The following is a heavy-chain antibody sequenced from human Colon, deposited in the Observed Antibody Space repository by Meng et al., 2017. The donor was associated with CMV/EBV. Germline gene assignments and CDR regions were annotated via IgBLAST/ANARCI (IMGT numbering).Heavy chain of an antibody. D-gene: IGHD1-1*01. V-gene: IGHV4-59*01. J-gene: IGHJ4*02. CDR1: GDSISSNF. Sequence: SETLSLTCTVSGDSISSNFWTWIRQPPGRGLEWIGHIYYSGSPYYNPSLNSRVTISLDTSRNQFSLMPTSVTAADTALYYCAKTGRSDTSLASWGQGTVVTVSS. CDR2: IYYSGSP. CDR3: AKTGRSDTSLAS.